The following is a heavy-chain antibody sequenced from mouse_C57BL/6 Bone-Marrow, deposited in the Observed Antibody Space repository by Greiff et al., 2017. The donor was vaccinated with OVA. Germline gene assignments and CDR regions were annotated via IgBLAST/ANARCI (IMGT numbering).Heavy chain of an antibody. V-gene: IGHV5-12*01. D-gene: IGHD4-1*01. J-gene: IGHJ1*03. CDR1: GFTFSDYY. CDR3: ARQVTGRWWYFDV. CDR2: ISNGGGST. Sequence: EVQLVESGGGLVQPGGSLKLSCAASGFTFSDYYMYWVRQTPEKRLEWVAYISNGGGSTYYPDTVKGRFTISRDNAKNTLYLQMSRLKSEDTAMYYCARQVTGRWWYFDVWGTGTTVTVSS.